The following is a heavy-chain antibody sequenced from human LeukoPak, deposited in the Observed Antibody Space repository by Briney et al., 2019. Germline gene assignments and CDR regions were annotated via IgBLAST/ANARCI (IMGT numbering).Heavy chain of an antibody. Sequence: PGRSLRLSCAASGFTFSSYVMHWVRQAPGKGLEWVAVISYDESNKYYADSVKGRFTISRDNSKNTLYLQMNSLRAEDTAVYYCAKDIALTQYGDLDYWGQGTLVTVSS. D-gene: IGHD4-17*01. CDR3: AKDIALTQYGDLDY. J-gene: IGHJ4*02. V-gene: IGHV3-30*18. CDR2: ISYDESNK. CDR1: GFTFSSYV.